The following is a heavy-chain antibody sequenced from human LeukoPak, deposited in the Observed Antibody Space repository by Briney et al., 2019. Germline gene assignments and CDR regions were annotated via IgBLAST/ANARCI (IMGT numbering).Heavy chain of an antibody. V-gene: IGHV3-7*04. CDR2: IKQDGSEK. D-gene: IGHD3-10*01. Sequence: GGSLRLSCAASGVTFPSYWMTWVRQAPGKGLEWVANIKQDGSEKYYVDSVKGRFTISRDNAKNSVYLQMNSLRAEDTAVYYCARRHHFGFLDSWGQGTLVTVSS. CDR1: GVTFPSYW. CDR3: ARRHHFGFLDS. J-gene: IGHJ4*02.